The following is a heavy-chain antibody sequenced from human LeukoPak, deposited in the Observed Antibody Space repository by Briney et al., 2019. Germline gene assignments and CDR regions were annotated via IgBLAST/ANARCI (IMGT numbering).Heavy chain of an antibody. V-gene: IGHV4-59*01. CDR1: GGSISSYY. D-gene: IGHD3-10*01. CDR3: ARYYYGSGFDY. J-gene: IGHJ4*02. CDR2: MDYSGST. Sequence: SETLSLTCTVSGGSISSYYWSWIRQPPGKGLEWIGYMDYSGSTNYNPPLKSRVTISVDTSKNQFSLKLSSVTAADTAVYYCARYYYGSGFDYWGQGTLVTVSS.